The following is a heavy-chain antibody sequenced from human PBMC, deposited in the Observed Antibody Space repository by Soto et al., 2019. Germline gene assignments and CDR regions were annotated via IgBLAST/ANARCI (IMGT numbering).Heavy chain of an antibody. CDR2: ISPNSGGT. CDR3: AIFRAYYDSSGYPTGAFDI. CDR1: GYTFTGYY. J-gene: IGHJ3*02. Sequence: ASVKVSCKASGYTFTGYYMHWVRQAPGQGLEWMGWISPNSGGTNYAQKFQGWVTMTRDTSISTAYMELSRLRSDDTAVYYCAIFRAYYDSSGYPTGAFDIWGQGTMVTVSS. V-gene: IGHV1-2*04. D-gene: IGHD3-22*01.